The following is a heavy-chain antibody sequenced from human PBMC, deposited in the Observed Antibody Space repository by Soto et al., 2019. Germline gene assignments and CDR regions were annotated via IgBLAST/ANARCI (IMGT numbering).Heavy chain of an antibody. CDR1: GGSFSGYY. CDR3: ARDLAGYRAFDI. V-gene: IGHV4-59*01. J-gene: IGHJ3*02. Sequence: SETLSLTCAVYGGSFSGYYWSWIRQPPGKGLEWIGYIYYSGSTNYNPSLKSRVTISVDTSKNQFSLKLSSVTAADTAVYYCARDLAGYRAFDIWGQGTMVTVAS. D-gene: IGHD5-12*01. CDR2: IYYSGST.